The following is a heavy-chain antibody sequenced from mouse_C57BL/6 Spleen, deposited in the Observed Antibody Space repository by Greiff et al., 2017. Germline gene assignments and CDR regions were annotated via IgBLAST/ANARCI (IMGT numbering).Heavy chain of an antibody. CDR2: INPNNGGT. Sequence: EVQLQQSGPELVKPGASVKISYKASGYTFTDYYMNWVKQSHGKSLEWIGDINPNNGGTSYNQKFKGKATLTVDKSSSTAYMELRSLTSEDSAVYYCARKGDGGPTYWYFDVWGTGTTVTVSS. J-gene: IGHJ1*03. V-gene: IGHV1-26*01. CDR3: ARKGDGGPTYWYFDV. D-gene: IGHD2-3*01. CDR1: GYTFTDYY.